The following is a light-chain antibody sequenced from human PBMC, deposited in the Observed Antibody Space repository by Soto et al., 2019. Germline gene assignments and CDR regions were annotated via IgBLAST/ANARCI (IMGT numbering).Light chain of an antibody. CDR2: HAS. CDR1: QSISSW. J-gene: IGKJ1*01. Sequence: DIQMTQSPSTLSASVGDRVTITCRASQSISSWLAWYKQKPGKAPKLLIYHASGLESGVPSRFSGSGSGTEFTLTISSLQPEDFATYYCQQYSYLWTFGQGTKVEIK. CDR3: QQYSYLWT. V-gene: IGKV1-5*01.